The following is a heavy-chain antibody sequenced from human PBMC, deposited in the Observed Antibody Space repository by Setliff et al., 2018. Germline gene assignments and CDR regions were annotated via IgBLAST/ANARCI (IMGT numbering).Heavy chain of an antibody. CDR3: ARSPALLGIVYLDP. CDR1: GYTFTSYD. D-gene: IGHD2-15*01. Sequence: ASVKVSCKASGYTFTSYDINWVRQATGQGLEWMGWMNPNSGNTGYAQKFQGRVTITTDESTSTAYMELNSLTSEDTAVYYCARSPALLGIVYLDPWGQGTRVTVSS. CDR2: MNPNSGNT. V-gene: IGHV1-8*01. J-gene: IGHJ5*02.